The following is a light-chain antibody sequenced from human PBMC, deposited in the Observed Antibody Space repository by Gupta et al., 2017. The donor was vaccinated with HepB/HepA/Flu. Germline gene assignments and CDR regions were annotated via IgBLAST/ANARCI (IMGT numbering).Light chain of an antibody. V-gene: IGKV1-39*01. Sequence: DIQMTQSPSSLSASVGDRVTITCRASQSISTYLSWYQQKPGKVPKLLIYITSTLQSGVPSRFSGSGSGTXFTLTIXSLQPEDFATYYCQQSYSTPWTFGXGTKVEIK. J-gene: IGKJ1*01. CDR3: QQSYSTPWT. CDR2: ITS. CDR1: QSISTY.